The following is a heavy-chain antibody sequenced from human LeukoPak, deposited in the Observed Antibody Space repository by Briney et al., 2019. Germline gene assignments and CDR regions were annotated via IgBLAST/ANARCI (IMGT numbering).Heavy chain of an antibody. Sequence: SETLSLTCTVSGGSISRSGYYWGWIRQHPGKGLEWIGYMYYNGNTYYNPSLKSRVTISVDTSKNQFSLKLSSVTAADTAVYYCARVSGRHGLPGYWGQGTLVTVSS. J-gene: IGHJ4*02. CDR1: GGSISRSGYY. CDR2: MYYNGNT. D-gene: IGHD3-10*01. CDR3: ARVSGRHGLPGY. V-gene: IGHV4-31*03.